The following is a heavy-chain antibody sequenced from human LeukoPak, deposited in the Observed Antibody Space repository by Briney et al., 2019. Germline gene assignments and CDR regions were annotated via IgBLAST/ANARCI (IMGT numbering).Heavy chain of an antibody. CDR3: AREGPRGNSQFDY. CDR1: GFTFSSYG. V-gene: IGHV3-33*01. CDR2: IWYDGSNK. D-gene: IGHD2/OR15-2a*01. J-gene: IGHJ4*02. Sequence: GGSLRLSCAASGFTFSSYGMHWVRQAPGKGLEWVALIWYDGSNKYYADSVKGRLTISRDNSKNTLYLQMNSLRAEDTAVYYCAREGPRGNSQFDYWGQGTLVTVSS.